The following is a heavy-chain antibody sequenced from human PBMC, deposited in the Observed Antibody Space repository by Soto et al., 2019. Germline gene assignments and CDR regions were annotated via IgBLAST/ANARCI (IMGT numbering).Heavy chain of an antibody. V-gene: IGHV4-30-4*01. J-gene: IGHJ5*01. D-gene: IGHD7-27*01. CDR2: IYKSATT. CDR3: ARGRYCLTGRCFPNWFDS. CDR1: GDSISNLDYF. Sequence: SETLSLTCSVSGDSISNLDYFWAWIRQPPGQALEYIGYIYKSATTYYNPSFESRVAISVDTSKSQFSLNVTSVTAADSAVYFCARGRYCLTGRCFPNWFDSWGQGALVTVSS.